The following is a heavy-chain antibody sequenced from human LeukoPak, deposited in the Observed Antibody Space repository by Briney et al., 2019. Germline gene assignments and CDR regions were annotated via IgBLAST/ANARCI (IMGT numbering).Heavy chain of an antibody. CDR3: AHSSGWYGTSSWFDP. D-gene: IGHD6-19*01. CDR1: GFTFDDYA. Sequence: GRSLRLXCAASGFTFDDYAMHWARQAPGKGLEWVSGISWNSGSIGYADSVKGRFTISRDNAKNSLYLQMNSLRAEDMALYYCAHSSGWYGTSSWFDPWGQGTLVTVSS. CDR2: ISWNSGSI. V-gene: IGHV3-9*03. J-gene: IGHJ5*02.